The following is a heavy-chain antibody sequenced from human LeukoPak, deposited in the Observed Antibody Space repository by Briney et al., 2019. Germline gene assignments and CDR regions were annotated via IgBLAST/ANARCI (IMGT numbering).Heavy chain of an antibody. D-gene: IGHD5-12*01. Sequence: GGSLRLSCAASGFTFSSYGMHWVRQAPGKGLEWVAVISYDGSNKYYADSVKGRFTISRDNSKNTLYLQMNSLRAEDTAVYYCAKSIVATIRLYYGMGVWGKGTTVTVSS. CDR2: ISYDGSNK. V-gene: IGHV3-30*18. CDR3: AKSIVATIRLYYGMGV. CDR1: GFTFSSYG. J-gene: IGHJ6*04.